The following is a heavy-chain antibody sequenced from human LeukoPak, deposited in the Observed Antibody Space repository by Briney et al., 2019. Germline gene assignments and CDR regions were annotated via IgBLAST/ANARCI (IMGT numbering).Heavy chain of an antibody. V-gene: IGHV4-4*07. CDR2: IYTSGRS. CDR3: ARGDYYDSNNYSPHAFDI. CDR1: GGSIGNYY. Sequence: SETLSLTCTLSGGSIGNYYWTWIRHPAGRGLEWIGRIYTSGRSRYNPPLKSRVTMSVDTSKSQFSLRLTSVTAADTAVYYCARGDYYDSNNYSPHAFDIWGQGTMVTVSS. D-gene: IGHD3-22*01. J-gene: IGHJ3*02.